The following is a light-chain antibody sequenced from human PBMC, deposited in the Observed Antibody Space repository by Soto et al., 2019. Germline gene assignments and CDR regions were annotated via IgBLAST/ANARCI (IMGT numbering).Light chain of an antibody. CDR1: QGIRSW. CDR2: AAS. CDR3: QQAHSFPPT. J-gene: IGKJ3*01. Sequence: DIQMTQFPSSVSASVGDRVTITCRASQGIRSWLAWYQQKPGEAPKLLINAASSLQTGVPSRFSCSGSGTDFTLTISSLQPEDFATYYCQQAHSFPPTFGPGTNVDIK. V-gene: IGKV1-12*01.